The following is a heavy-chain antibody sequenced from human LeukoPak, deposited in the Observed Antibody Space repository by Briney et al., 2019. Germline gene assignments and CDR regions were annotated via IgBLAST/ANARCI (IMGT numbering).Heavy chain of an antibody. J-gene: IGHJ3*01. CDR2: IYYTGGT. CDR3: ARCVATRPVYAFDV. D-gene: IGHD6-6*01. V-gene: IGHV4-59*08. CDR1: GGSMNTYY. Sequence: SETLSLTCTVSGGSMNTYYWTWIRQPPGKGLEWIGYIYYTGGTNSNPSLRSRVTISLDMSKNQFSLRLNSMTAADTAVYYWARCVATRPVYAFDVWGQGTMVSVSS.